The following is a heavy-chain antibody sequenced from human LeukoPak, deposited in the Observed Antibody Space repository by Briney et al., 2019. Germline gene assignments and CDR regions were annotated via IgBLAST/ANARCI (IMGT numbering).Heavy chain of an antibody. CDR1: GGSISSLNL. Sequence: SETLSLTCTVSGGSISSLNLWSWLRQPPGKGLEWIGEMYLGGTTNFNLSLKSRVTILIDKSKNQLSLQLTSVTAADTAVYYCAGLEGRYSTDWFYFFDYWGQGALVTVSS. CDR3: AGLEGRYSTDWFYFFDY. J-gene: IGHJ4*02. CDR2: MYLGGTT. V-gene: IGHV4-4*02. D-gene: IGHD6-19*01.